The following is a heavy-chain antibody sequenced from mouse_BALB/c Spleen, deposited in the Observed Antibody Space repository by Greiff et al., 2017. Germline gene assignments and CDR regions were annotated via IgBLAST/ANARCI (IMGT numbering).Heavy chain of an antibody. J-gene: IGHJ1*01. D-gene: IGHD2-2*01. CDR1: GFTFNTYA. V-gene: IGHV10-1*02. CDR3: VSDGYYWYFDV. Sequence: EVQLQESGGGLVQPKGSLKLSCAASGFTFNTYAMNWVRQAPGKGLEWVARIRSKSNNYATYYADSVKDRFTISRDDSQSMLYLQMNNLKTEDTAMYYCVSDGYYWYFDVWGAGTTVTVSS. CDR2: IRSKSNNYAT.